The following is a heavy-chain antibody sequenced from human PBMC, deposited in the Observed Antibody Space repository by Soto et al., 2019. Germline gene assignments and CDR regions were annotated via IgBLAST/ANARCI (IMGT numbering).Heavy chain of an antibody. CDR2: IRSNTYGGTT. D-gene: IGHD2-21*01. CDR1: GFTSGDYA. CDR3: AKRKYLDY. V-gene: IGHV3-49*03. J-gene: IGHJ4*02. Sequence: PGGSLRLSCTTSGFTSGDYAMSWFRQAPGKGLEWIGYIRSNTYGGTTEYAASVKGRFTISRDDSKRVAHLQMNSLETEDTAGYLCAKRKYLDYWGEGTLVTVSS.